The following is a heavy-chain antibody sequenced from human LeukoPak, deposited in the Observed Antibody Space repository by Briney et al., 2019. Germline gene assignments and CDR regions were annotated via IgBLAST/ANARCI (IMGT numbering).Heavy chain of an antibody. CDR1: GFTFSSYA. D-gene: IGHD2-2*01. CDR3: ARVSCSSTSCYDLGYWLDP. Sequence: GGCLRLSCAASGFTFSSYAMHWVRPAPGKGVEGVAVISYDGSNKYYAGSVKGRFTISRANSKNTLYQQMNTLRAEDTAVYYCARVSCSSTSCYDLGYWLDPWGQGTLVTVSS. CDR2: ISYDGSNK. V-gene: IGHV3-30-3*01. J-gene: IGHJ5*02.